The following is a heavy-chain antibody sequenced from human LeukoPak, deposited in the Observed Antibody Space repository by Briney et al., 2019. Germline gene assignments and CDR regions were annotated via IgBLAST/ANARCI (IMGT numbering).Heavy chain of an antibody. CDR3: AKDWTGTKPFDL. D-gene: IGHD3/OR15-3a*01. CDR2: ISGSGGGT. CDR1: GFTFSSYG. Sequence: GGSLRLSCAASGFTFSSYGISWVRQAPGKGLEWVSAISGSGGGTYYADSVKGRFTISRDNSQNTLYLQMNSLRAEDTAVYYCAKDWTGTKPFDLWGRGTLVTVSS. V-gene: IGHV3-23*01. J-gene: IGHJ2*01.